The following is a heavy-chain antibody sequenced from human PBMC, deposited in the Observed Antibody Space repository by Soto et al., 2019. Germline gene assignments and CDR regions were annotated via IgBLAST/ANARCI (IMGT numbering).Heavy chain of an antibody. CDR1: GYTFTNND. J-gene: IGHJ5*02. V-gene: IGHV1-8*01. Sequence: ASVKVSCKASGYTFTNNDVTWVRQATGQGLEWMGWMNPGSGDTGYAQKFQGRVTMTRNISIATAYMELSSLRSEDTAIYYCARMASFGSLNWFDPWGQGTMVTV. D-gene: IGHD5-18*01. CDR3: ARMASFGSLNWFDP. CDR2: MNPGSGDT.